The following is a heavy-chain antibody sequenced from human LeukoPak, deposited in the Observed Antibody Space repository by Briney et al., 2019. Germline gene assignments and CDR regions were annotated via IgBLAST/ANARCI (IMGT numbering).Heavy chain of an antibody. CDR1: GYSFTSYW. J-gene: IGHJ4*02. D-gene: IGHD3-22*01. CDR3: ARHRLGRDHYYDSSGSPGDY. Sequence: GESLKISCKGSGYSFTSYWIGWVRQMPGKGLEWMGIIYPGDSGTRYSPSFQGQVTISADNSISTASLQWSSLKASDTAMYYCARHRLGRDHYYDSSGSPGDYWGQGTLVTVSS. V-gene: IGHV5-51*01. CDR2: IYPGDSGT.